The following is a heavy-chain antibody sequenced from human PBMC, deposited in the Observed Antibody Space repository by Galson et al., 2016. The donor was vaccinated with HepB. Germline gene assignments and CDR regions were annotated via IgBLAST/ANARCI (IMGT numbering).Heavy chain of an antibody. Sequence: SLRLSCAASGFTFSSYAMSWVRQAPGKGLEWVSAISGSGGSTYYADSVKGRFTISRDNSKNTLYLQMNSLRAEDTAVYYCAKSFYGDLYYYYYYGMDVWGQGTTVTVSS. J-gene: IGHJ6*02. CDR2: ISGSGGST. CDR1: GFTFSSYA. CDR3: AKSFYGDLYYYYYYGMDV. V-gene: IGHV3-23*01. D-gene: IGHD4-17*01.